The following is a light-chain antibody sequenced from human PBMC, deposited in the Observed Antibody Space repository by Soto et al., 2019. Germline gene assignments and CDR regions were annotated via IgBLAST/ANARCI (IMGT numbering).Light chain of an antibody. CDR3: SSYGVCTNWV. Sequence: QSALTQPPSTSGSPGQSVTISCTGTSSDVGGYNYVSWYQQHPGKAPKLMICEISKRPSGVPGSFSGSKSGHTASLKVSGRQSEGGALCSCSSYGVCTNWVFGGGTQVTVL. CDR2: EIS. V-gene: IGLV2-8*01. J-gene: IGLJ3*02. CDR1: SSDVGGYNY.